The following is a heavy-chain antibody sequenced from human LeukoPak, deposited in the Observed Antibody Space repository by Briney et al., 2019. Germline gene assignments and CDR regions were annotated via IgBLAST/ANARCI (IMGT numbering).Heavy chain of an antibody. Sequence: GSLRLSCAASGFTFSPLGMNWVRQAPGRGLEWVSYIISGTSTTYYADSVKGRFTISRDNAKNSLYLQMNSLRDEDTAVYYCARGRGLTLSYHYFDYWGQGSLVTVSS. V-gene: IGHV3-48*02. J-gene: IGHJ4*02. CDR1: GFTFSPLG. CDR3: ARGRGLTLSYHYFDY. CDR2: IISGTSTT. D-gene: IGHD3-10*01.